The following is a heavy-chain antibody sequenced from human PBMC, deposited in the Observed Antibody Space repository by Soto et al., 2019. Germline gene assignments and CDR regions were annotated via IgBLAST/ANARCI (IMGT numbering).Heavy chain of an antibody. D-gene: IGHD2-8*02. J-gene: IGHJ6*02. CDR2: ISSGSTTM. Sequence: PRLSCAASGFSFSSYRMNWVRQAPGKGLEWVSFISSGSTTMHYADSVKGRFSISRDNVQNSLFLHMNNLRDEDTAVYYCARDWTYCAGGACYYGMDVWGQGTTVTVSS. CDR3: ARDWTYCAGGACYYGMDV. V-gene: IGHV3-48*02. CDR1: GFSFSSYR.